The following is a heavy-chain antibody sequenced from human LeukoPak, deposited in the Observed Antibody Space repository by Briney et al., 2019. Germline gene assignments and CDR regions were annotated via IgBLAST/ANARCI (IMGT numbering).Heavy chain of an antibody. Sequence: GASVKVSCKASGYTFTSYGISWVRQAPGQGLEWMGWISAYNGNTNYAQKLQGRVTMTTDTSTSTAYMELRSLRSDDTAVYYCARAPKPGIAVAGIDYWGQGTLVTVSS. CDR3: ARAPKPGIAVAGIDY. V-gene: IGHV1-18*01. D-gene: IGHD6-19*01. J-gene: IGHJ4*02. CDR1: GYTFTSYG. CDR2: ISAYNGNT.